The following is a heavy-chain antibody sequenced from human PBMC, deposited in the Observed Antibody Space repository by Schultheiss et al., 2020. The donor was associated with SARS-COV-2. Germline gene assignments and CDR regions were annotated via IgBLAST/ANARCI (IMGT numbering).Heavy chain of an antibody. V-gene: IGHV3-73*01. D-gene: IGHD3-10*01. Sequence: GGSLRLSCAASGFTFSSYWMSWVRQASGKGLEWVGRIRSKANSYATAYAASVKGRFTISRDDSKNTAYLQMNSLKTEVTAVYYCTRLFLVRGVMGDYWGQGTLVTVSS. CDR2: IRSKANSYAT. J-gene: IGHJ4*02. CDR1: GFTFSSYW. CDR3: TRLFLVRGVMGDY.